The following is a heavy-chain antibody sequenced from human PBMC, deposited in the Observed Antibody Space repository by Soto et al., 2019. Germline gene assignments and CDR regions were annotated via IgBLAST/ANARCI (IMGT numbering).Heavy chain of an antibody. CDR3: ARDSGTARQRYYFDY. V-gene: IGHV3-7*01. D-gene: IGHD6-6*01. J-gene: IGHJ4*02. Sequence: PGGSLRLSCAASGFTFSSYWMSWVRQAPGKGLEWVANIKQDGSEKYYVDSVKGRFTISRDNAKNSLYLQMNSLRAEDTAVYYCARDSGTARQRYYFDYWGQGTLVTV. CDR2: IKQDGSEK. CDR1: GFTFSSYW.